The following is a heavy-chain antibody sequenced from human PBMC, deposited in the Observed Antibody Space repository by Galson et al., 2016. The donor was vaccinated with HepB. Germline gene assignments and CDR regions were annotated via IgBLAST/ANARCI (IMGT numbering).Heavy chain of an antibody. CDR3: ARHRSYFGSGSYSDY. V-gene: IGHV5-51*01. D-gene: IGHD3-10*01. J-gene: IGHJ4*02. CDR2: IYPGDSDT. Sequence: QSGAEVKKPRESLKISCKGSGYNFTTYWIGWVRQMPGKGLEWMGIIYPGDSDTRYSPSFQGQVIIAADKSISTAYLQWSSLKASDTAMYYCARHRSYFGSGSYSDYWGQGTLVTVSS. CDR1: GYNFTTYW.